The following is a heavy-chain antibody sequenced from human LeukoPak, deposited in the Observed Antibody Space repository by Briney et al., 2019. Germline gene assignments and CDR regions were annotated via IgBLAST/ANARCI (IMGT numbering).Heavy chain of an antibody. CDR2: ISSSSTYI. V-gene: IGHV3-21*01. Sequence: GGSLRLSRAASGFTYSSYSMNWVRQAPGKGLDWVSSISSSSTYIYYADSVKGRFTISRDNAKNSLYLQMNSLRAEDTAVYYCARDLSSSSTAYFQHWGQGTLVTVSS. D-gene: IGHD6-6*01. J-gene: IGHJ1*01. CDR1: GFTYSSYS. CDR3: ARDLSSSSTAYFQH.